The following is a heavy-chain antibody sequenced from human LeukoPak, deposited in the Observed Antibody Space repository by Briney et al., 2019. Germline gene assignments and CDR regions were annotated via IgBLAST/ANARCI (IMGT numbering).Heavy chain of an antibody. CDR2: ISSSGSTI. J-gene: IGHJ4*02. D-gene: IGHD3-22*01. CDR1: GFTFSDYY. Sequence: GGSLRLSCAASGFTFSDYYMSWIRQAPGKGLEWVSYISSSGSTIYYADSVKGRFTISRDNAKNSLYLQMNSLRAEDTAVYYCARYYYDSSGYYNHFDYWGQGTLVTVSS. V-gene: IGHV3-11*01. CDR3: ARYYYDSSGYYNHFDY.